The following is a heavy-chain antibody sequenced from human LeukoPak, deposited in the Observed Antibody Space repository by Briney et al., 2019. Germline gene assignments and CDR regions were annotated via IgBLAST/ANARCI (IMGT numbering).Heavy chain of an antibody. Sequence: GGSLRLSCAASGFTVSSNYMSWVRPAPGKGLEWVSVIYSGGSTYYADSVKGRFTISRDNSKNTLYLQMNSLRAEDTAVYYCASRDYYDSSGYNDAFDIWGQGTMVTVSS. D-gene: IGHD3-22*01. CDR2: IYSGGST. V-gene: IGHV3-53*01. J-gene: IGHJ3*02. CDR1: GFTVSSNY. CDR3: ASRDYYDSSGYNDAFDI.